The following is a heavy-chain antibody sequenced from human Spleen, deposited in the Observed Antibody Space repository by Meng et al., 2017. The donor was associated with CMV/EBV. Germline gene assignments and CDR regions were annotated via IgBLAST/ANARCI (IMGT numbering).Heavy chain of an antibody. Sequence: SIGSGGYGWSGLRQHPGKGLEWIGYIYYSGSTYYNPSLKSRVTISVDTSKNQFSLKLSSVTAADTAVYYCAREVLRYFDWLGSYFDPWGQGTLVTVSS. V-gene: IGHV4-31*02. CDR2: IYYSGST. CDR1: SIGSGGYG. CDR3: AREVLRYFDWLGSYFDP. J-gene: IGHJ5*02. D-gene: IGHD3-9*01.